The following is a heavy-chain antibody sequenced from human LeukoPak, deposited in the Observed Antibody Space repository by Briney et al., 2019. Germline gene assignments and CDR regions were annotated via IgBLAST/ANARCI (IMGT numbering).Heavy chain of an antibody. Sequence: SETLSLTCAVSGGSIRSGGYSWSWIRQPPGKGLEWIGYIFHTGSTYYNPSLKSRLTISMDTSKNQFSLKLTSVAAADTAVYDCARGDVGYFDYWGHGSLVTVSS. CDR1: GGSIRSGGYS. V-gene: IGHV4-30-2*01. J-gene: IGHJ4*01. D-gene: IGHD1-26*01. CDR3: ARGDVGYFDY. CDR2: IFHTGST.